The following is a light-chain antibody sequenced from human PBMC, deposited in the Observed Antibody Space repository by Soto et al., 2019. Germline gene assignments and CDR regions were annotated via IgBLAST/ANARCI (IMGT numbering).Light chain of an antibody. CDR1: SSNIGAGYD. CDR3: QSYDSSLSGIVL. Sequence: QSVLTQPPSVSGAPGQRVTISCTGSSSNIGAGYDVHWYQQLPGTAPKLLIYGNNNRPSGVPDRFSGSKSGTSASLAITGLQAEDEADYYCQSYDSSLSGIVLFGGGTKLTLL. V-gene: IGLV1-40*01. J-gene: IGLJ2*01. CDR2: GNN.